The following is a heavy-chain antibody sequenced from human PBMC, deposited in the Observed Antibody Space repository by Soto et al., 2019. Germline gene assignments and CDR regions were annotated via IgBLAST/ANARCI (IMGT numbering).Heavy chain of an antibody. D-gene: IGHD3-16*02. J-gene: IGHJ5*02. CDR1: GFSLSTSGVG. CDR2: IYWDDDK. Sequence: SGPTLVNPTQTLTLTCTFSGFSLSTSGVGVGWIRQPPGKALEWLALIYWDDDKRYSPSLKSRLTITKDTSKNQVVLTMTNMDSLDTATYYCAHRHGDYVWGSYRYLNWFDPWGQ. V-gene: IGHV2-5*02. CDR3: AHRHGDYVWGSYRYLNWFDP.